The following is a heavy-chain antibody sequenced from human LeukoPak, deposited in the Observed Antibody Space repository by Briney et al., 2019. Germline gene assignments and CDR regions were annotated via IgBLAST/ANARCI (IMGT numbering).Heavy chain of an antibody. V-gene: IGHV1-69*04. CDR3: ARDLYYYDSSGFYYDYGMDV. CDR1: GGTFSRYA. J-gene: IGHJ6*02. D-gene: IGHD3-22*01. Sequence: SVKVSCKASGGTFSRYAISWVRQAPGQGLEWMGRIIPILGIANYAQKFQGRVTITADKSTSTAYMELSSLRSEDTAVYYCARDLYYYDSSGFYYDYGMDVWGQGTTVTVSS. CDR2: IIPILGIA.